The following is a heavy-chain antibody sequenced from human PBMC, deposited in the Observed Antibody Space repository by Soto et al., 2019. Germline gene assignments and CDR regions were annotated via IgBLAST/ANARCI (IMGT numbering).Heavy chain of an antibody. J-gene: IGHJ4*02. CDR3: ARDPDDFWSGFSGDPPFDY. D-gene: IGHD3-3*01. CDR2: ISSSSSYI. V-gene: IGHV3-21*01. Sequence: GGSLRLSCAASGFTFSSYSMNWVRQAPGKGLEWVSSISSSSSYIYYADSVKGRFTISRDNAKNSLYLQMNSLRAEDTAVYYCARDPDDFWSGFSGDPPFDYWGQGTLVTVSS. CDR1: GFTFSSYS.